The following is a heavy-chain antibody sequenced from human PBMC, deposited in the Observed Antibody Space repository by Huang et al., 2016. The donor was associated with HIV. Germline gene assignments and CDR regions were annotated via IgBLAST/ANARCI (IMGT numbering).Heavy chain of an antibody. V-gene: IGHV3-23*01. J-gene: IGHJ4*02. CDR1: RFTFSTYA. D-gene: IGHD2-21*02. Sequence: DVQLLESGGDFVQPGGSLRLSCAASRFTFSTYAMSWVRQERGKGREGGSAISGSGDKTYYADSMKGRFTISRDNSKNTLFLQMNSLRAEDTAVYYCAKVPTVVTFHWGQGTLVTVSS. CDR3: AKVPTVVTFH. CDR2: ISGSGDKT.